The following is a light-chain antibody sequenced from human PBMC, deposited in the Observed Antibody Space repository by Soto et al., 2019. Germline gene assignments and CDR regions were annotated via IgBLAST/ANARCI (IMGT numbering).Light chain of an antibody. V-gene: IGKV1-39*01. Sequence: DILLTQSPTSLSASLGDTVTITCRAIQSISVNLNWYQHRPAAAPKVLINASSTLATGAPSRFSGSGVGTDFTLTISSLYLEDWATYYCPQTYTTCVYTFGQGTKLEFK. CDR1: QSISVN. CDR2: ASS. CDR3: PQTYTTCVYT. J-gene: IGKJ2*01.